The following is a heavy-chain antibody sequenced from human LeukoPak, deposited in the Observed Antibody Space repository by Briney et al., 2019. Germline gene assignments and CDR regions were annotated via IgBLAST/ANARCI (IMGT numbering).Heavy chain of an antibody. CDR1: GFTFSSYW. CDR2: INSDGSST. J-gene: IGHJ4*02. CDR3: ARTGGSQGGNY. D-gene: IGHD1-26*01. Sequence: GGPLRLSCAASGFTFSSYWMHWVRQAPGKGLVWVSRINSDGSSTSYADSVKGRFTISRDNAKNTLYLQMNSLRAEDTAVYYCARTGGSQGGNYWGQGTLVTVSS. V-gene: IGHV3-74*01.